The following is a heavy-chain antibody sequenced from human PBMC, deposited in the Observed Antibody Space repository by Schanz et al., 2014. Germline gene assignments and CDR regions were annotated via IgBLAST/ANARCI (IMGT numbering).Heavy chain of an antibody. CDR3: ARGEANWGQY. Sequence: QVQLVQSGAEVKKPGASVNISCKASGYTFTTYALNWVRQAPGQGLEWMGWINSNTGNPTYAPAFTGRFVFSLDTSVSTAYLQISFLKADDTAVFFCARGEANWGQYWGQGTLVTVSS. J-gene: IGHJ4*02. D-gene: IGHD7-27*01. CDR1: GYTFTTYA. V-gene: IGHV7-4-1*02. CDR2: INSNTGNP.